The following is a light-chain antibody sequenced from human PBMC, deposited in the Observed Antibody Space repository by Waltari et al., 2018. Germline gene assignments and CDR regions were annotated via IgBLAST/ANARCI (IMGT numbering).Light chain of an antibody. CDR3: QQRSNRPPWT. CDR1: QSVSSN. Sequence: EIVLTQSPATLSLSPGERATLSCRASQSVSSNLAWYQQTPGQAPRLLIYAASNRATGIPARFSGSGSGTDFTLTINSLEPEDFAVYYCQQRSNRPPWTFGQGTRVEIK. V-gene: IGKV3-11*01. J-gene: IGKJ1*01. CDR2: AAS.